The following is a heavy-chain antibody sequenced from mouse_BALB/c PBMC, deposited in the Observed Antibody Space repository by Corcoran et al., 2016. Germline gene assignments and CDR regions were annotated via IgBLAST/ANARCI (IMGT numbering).Heavy chain of an antibody. CDR3: AREGSDGYFVRYYYFDY. J-gene: IGHJ2*01. Sequence: EVQLQQSGPELVKPGASVKMSCKASGYTFTSSVMHWVKQKPGQGLEWIGYINPYNDGTKYNEKFKGKATLTSDKSSSTAHMEVSSLTSDDSAVYYCAREGSDGYFVRYYYFDYWGQGTTLTVSS. CDR1: GYTFTSSV. CDR2: INPYNDGT. V-gene: IGHV1S136*01. D-gene: IGHD2-3*01.